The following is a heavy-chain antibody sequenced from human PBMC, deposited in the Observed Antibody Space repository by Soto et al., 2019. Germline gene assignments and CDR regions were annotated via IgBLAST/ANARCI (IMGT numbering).Heavy chain of an antibody. CDR1: GGSVSSGNYY. Sequence: QVQLQESGPGLVKPSETLSLTCTVSGGSVSSGNYYWSWIRQPPGKGLVWIGYVYYSGSTNYNPSLKSRVTMSIDTSKNHFSLKLTSVTAADTAVYFCARDNGVVRMFDSWGQGTLVTVSS. CDR3: ARDNGVVRMFDS. D-gene: IGHD2-15*01. J-gene: IGHJ4*02. CDR2: VYYSGST. V-gene: IGHV4-61*03.